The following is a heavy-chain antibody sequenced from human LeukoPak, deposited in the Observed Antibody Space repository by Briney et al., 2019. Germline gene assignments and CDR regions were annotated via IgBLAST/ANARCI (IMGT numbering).Heavy chain of an antibody. Sequence: PGGSLRLSCAASGSTFSDYYMSWIRQAPGKGLEWVSYISSSSSYTNYADSVRGRFTISRDNAKNSLYLQMNSLRAEDTAVYYCARVHSSSWPDDFDIWGQGTMVTVSS. CDR1: GSTFSDYY. D-gene: IGHD6-13*01. CDR3: ARVHSSSWPDDFDI. J-gene: IGHJ3*02. V-gene: IGHV3-11*06. CDR2: ISSSSSYT.